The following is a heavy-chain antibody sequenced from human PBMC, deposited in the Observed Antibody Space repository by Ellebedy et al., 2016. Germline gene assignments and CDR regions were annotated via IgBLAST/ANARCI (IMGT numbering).Heavy chain of an antibody. CDR2: ITKDAGYT. CDR1: GFIFDSVA. D-gene: IGHD3-22*01. J-gene: IGHJ3*02. Sequence: GESLKISXAASGFIFDSVAMSWVRQAPGKSLEWVSHITKDAGYTYYADSVKGRFTISRDNSKNTLFLQMDSLRAEDTAVYYCAKAVVELHAFDIWGQGTIVTVSS. V-gene: IGHV3-23*01. CDR3: AKAVVELHAFDI.